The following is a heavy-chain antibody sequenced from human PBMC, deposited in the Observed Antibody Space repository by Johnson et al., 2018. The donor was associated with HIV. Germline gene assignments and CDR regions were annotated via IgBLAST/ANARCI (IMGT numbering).Heavy chain of an antibody. CDR2: IRYDGSNK. D-gene: IGHD6-6*01. CDR1: GFTVGSKY. CDR3: AREYSSLSQGAFDI. V-gene: IGHV3-30*02. J-gene: IGHJ3*02. Sequence: QVQLVESGGGLVQPGGSLRLSCAASGFTVGSKYMIWVRLAPGKGLEWVAFIRYDGSNKYYADSVKGRFTISRDNSKNTLYLQMNSLRAEDTAVYYCAREYSSLSQGAFDIWGQGTMVTVSS.